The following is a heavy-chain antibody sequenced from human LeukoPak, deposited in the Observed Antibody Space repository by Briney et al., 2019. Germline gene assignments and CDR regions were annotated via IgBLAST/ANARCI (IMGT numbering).Heavy chain of an antibody. CDR3: ASGAVLPIVVVPAAIRYLDY. CDR2: INHSGST. Sequence: SETLCLTCAVYGGSFSGYYWSWIRQPPGKGLEWIGEINHSGSTNYNPSLKSRVTVSVDPSKNKFSLKLRSLTAEDKAVYYCASGAVLPIVVVPAAIRYLDYWGQGTLVTVSS. D-gene: IGHD2-2*02. J-gene: IGHJ4*02. V-gene: IGHV4-34*01. CDR1: GGSFSGYY.